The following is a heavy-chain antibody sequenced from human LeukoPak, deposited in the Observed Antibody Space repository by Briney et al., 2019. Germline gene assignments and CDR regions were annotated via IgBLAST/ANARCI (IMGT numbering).Heavy chain of an antibody. Sequence: GGSLRLSCAASGFTFNSYSMGWVRQAPGQGLEWVSAVSGSAYSKYYADSVKGRFTISRDNSKNTLYLQMNSLRAEDTAVYFCAKWMVRNDFWSGAFDIWGQGTMVTVSS. J-gene: IGHJ3*02. D-gene: IGHD3-3*01. V-gene: IGHV3-23*01. CDR1: GFTFNSYS. CDR2: VSGSAYSK. CDR3: AKWMVRNDFWSGAFDI.